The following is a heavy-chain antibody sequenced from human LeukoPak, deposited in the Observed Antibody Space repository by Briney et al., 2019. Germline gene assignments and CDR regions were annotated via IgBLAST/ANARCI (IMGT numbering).Heavy chain of an antibody. Sequence: SETLSLTCAVSGYSISSGYYWGWIRQPPGKGLVWIGSIYHSGSTYYNPSLKSRVTISVDTSKNQFSLKLSSVTAADTAVYYCARLPSGGLKGDAFDIWGQGTMVTVSS. CDR3: ARLPSGGLKGDAFDI. CDR1: GYSISSGYY. CDR2: IYHSGST. J-gene: IGHJ3*02. D-gene: IGHD1-26*01. V-gene: IGHV4-38-2*01.